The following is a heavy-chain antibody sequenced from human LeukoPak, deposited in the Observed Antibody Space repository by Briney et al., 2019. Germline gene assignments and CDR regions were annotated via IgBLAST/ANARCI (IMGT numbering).Heavy chain of an antibody. CDR1: GYSISSGNY. Sequence: SETLSLTCAVSGYSISSGNYWGWIRQPPGKGLEWIGSIYHSGSTYYNPSLKSRVTISVDTSKNQFSLKLSSVTAADTAVYYCARHEGFGGHTDAFDIWGQGTMVTVSS. CDR3: ARHEGFGGHTDAFDI. D-gene: IGHD3-10*01. V-gene: IGHV4-38-2*01. J-gene: IGHJ3*02. CDR2: IYHSGST.